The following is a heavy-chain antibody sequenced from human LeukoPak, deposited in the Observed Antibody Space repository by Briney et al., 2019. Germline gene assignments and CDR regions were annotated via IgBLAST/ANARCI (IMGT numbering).Heavy chain of an antibody. V-gene: IGHV1-8*03. CDR2: INPNNGNL. Sequence: ASVKVSCKASGYTFGSDDINWARQATGQGLEWMGWINPNNGNLGYAQKFQGRVTITRNTPISTAYMELSSLTSEDTAVYYCARSDHNSWNAFDIWGQGTMVTVSS. J-gene: IGHJ3*02. CDR3: ARSDHNSWNAFDI. D-gene: IGHD1-26*01. CDR1: GYTFGSDD.